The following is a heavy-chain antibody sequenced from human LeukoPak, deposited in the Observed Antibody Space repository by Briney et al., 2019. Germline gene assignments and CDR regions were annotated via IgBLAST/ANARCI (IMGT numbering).Heavy chain of an antibody. CDR1: GFTFSSYA. CDR3: ARDRVVATIRLLYYYYYGMDV. CDR2: ISYDGSNK. D-gene: IGHD5-12*01. J-gene: IGHJ6*02. V-gene: IGHV3-30-3*01. Sequence: GGSLRLSCAASGFTFSSYAMHWVRQAPGKGLEWVAVISYDGSNKYYADSVKGRFTISRDNSKNTLYLQMNSLRAEDTAVYYCARDRVVATIRLLYYYYYGMDVWGQGTTVTVSS.